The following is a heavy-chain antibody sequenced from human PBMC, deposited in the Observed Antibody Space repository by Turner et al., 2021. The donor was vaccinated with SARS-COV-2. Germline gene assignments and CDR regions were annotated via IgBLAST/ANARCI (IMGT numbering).Heavy chain of an antibody. CDR1: GFTFDDYA. CDR2: ISGDGGST. Sequence: EVQLVESGGGVVQPGGSLRLSCAASGFTFDDYAMHWVRQAPGKGLELVSLISGDGGSTYYADSVKGRFTISRDNSKNSLYLQMNSLRTEDTALYYCAKDSITIFGVITMNDAFDIWGQGTMVTVSS. D-gene: IGHD3-3*01. J-gene: IGHJ3*02. CDR3: AKDSITIFGVITMNDAFDI. V-gene: IGHV3-43*02.